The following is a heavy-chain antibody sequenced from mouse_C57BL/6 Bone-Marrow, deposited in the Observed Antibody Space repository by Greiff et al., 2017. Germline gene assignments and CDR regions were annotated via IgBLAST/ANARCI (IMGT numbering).Heavy chain of an antibody. CDR1: GYTFTDYE. CDR2: IDPETGGT. CDR3: TGRDYDYDGRGWYFDV. J-gene: IGHJ1*03. Sequence: VKLVESGAELVRPGASVTLSCKASGYTFTDYEMHWVKQTPVHGLEWIGAIDPETGGTAYNQKFKGKAILTADKSSSTAYMELRSLTSEDSAVYYCTGRDYDYDGRGWYFDVWGTGTTVTVSS. D-gene: IGHD2-4*01. V-gene: IGHV1-15*01.